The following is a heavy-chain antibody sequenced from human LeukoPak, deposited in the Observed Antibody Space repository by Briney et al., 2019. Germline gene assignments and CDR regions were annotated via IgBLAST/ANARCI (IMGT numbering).Heavy chain of an antibody. V-gene: IGHV3-30-3*01. CDR1: GFTFSSYA. CDR2: ISYDGSNK. Sequence: PGRSLRLSCAASGFTFSSYAMHWVRQAPGKGLEWVAVISYDGSNKYYADSVKGRFTISRDNSKNTLYLQMNSLRAEDTAVYYCARDTASGSYSYFDYWGQGTLVTVSS. J-gene: IGHJ4*02. CDR3: ARDTASGSYSYFDY. D-gene: IGHD1-26*01.